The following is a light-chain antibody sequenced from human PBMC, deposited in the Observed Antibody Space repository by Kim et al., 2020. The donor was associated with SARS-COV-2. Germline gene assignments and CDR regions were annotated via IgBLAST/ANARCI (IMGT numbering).Light chain of an antibody. CDR3: QQRSNWPPGLT. CDR2: DAS. CDR1: QSVSSY. Sequence: PGESTTLSCRASQSVSSYLAWYQQKPGQAPRLLIYDASNRATGIPARFSGSGSGTDFTLTISSLEPEDFAVYYCQQRSNWPPGLTFGGGTKVEIK. V-gene: IGKV3-11*01. J-gene: IGKJ4*01.